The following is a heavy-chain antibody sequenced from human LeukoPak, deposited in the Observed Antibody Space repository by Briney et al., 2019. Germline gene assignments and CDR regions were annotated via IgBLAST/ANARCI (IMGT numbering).Heavy chain of an antibody. D-gene: IGHD2-21*02. V-gene: IGHV1-24*01. CDR2: FDPEDGET. CDR3: AVKLWCGGDCYSGFVY. Sequence: WASVKVSCKVSGYTLTELSMHWVRQAPGKGLEWMGGFDPEDGETIYAQKFQGRVTMTEDTSTDTAYMELSSLRSEDTAVYYSAVKLWCGGDCYSGFVYWGQGTLVTVSS. J-gene: IGHJ4*02. CDR1: GYTLTELS.